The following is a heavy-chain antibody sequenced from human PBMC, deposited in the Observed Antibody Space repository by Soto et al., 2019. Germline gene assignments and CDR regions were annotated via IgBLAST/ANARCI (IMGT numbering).Heavy chain of an antibody. V-gene: IGHV4-59*08. J-gene: IGHJ4*02. CDR3: ARRGSSGWFFYFDY. Sequence: PSETLSLTCTVSGGSINSNYWSWIRQPPGKGLEWIGYIYYSGSTNYNPSLKSRVTISVDTSKNQFSLKLSSVTAADTAVYYCARRGSSGWFFYFDYWGQGTLVTVSS. CDR2: IYYSGST. D-gene: IGHD6-19*01. CDR1: GGSINSNY.